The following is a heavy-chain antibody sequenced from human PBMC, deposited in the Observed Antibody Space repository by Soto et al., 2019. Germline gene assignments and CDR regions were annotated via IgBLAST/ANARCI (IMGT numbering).Heavy chain of an antibody. CDR1: GRSFSDYY. J-gene: IGHJ6*02. V-gene: IGHV4-34*01. CDR2: INHSGST. D-gene: IGHD3-9*01. CDR3: ATETALTSRDYDILTGYYLRGMDV. Sequence: SATLSLTCAVYGRSFSDYYSSWIRQPPGKGMEWIGEINHSGSTNYNPSLKSRVTISVDTAYMELSSLRSEDTAVYYCATETALTSRDYDILTGYYLRGMDVWGQGTTVTVSS.